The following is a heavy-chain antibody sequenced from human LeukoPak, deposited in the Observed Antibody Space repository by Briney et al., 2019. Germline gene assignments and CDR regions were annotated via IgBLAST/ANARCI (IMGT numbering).Heavy chain of an antibody. Sequence: QPGGSLRLSCAASGFLFSSFEVNWVRQAPGKGLEWVSYVSSSGITIYYADSVKGRFTISRDNAKNSLYPQMNSLRAEDTAVYYCAREMGGYPFDYWGQGTLVTVSS. V-gene: IGHV3-48*03. J-gene: IGHJ4*02. CDR2: VSSSGITI. CDR1: GFLFSSFE. D-gene: IGHD5-12*01. CDR3: AREMGGYPFDY.